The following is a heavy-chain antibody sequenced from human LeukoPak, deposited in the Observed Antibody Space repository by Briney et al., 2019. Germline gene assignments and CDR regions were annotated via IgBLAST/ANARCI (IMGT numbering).Heavy chain of an antibody. CDR1: GFTFGDYA. CDR3: TRLEYNWSPRDY. V-gene: IGHV3-49*04. CDR2: IRSKAYGGTT. D-gene: IGHD1-20*01. J-gene: IGHJ4*02. Sequence: GGSLRLSCTASGFTFGDYAMSWVRQAPGKGLEWVGFIRSKAYGGTTEYAASVKGRFTISRDDSKSIAYLQMNSLKTEDTAVYYCTRLEYNWSPRDYWGQGTLVTVSS.